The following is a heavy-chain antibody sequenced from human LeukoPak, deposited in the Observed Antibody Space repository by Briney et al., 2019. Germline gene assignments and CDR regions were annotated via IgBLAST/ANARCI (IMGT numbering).Heavy chain of an antibody. D-gene: IGHD2-2*01. CDR2: IYYSGST. V-gene: IGHV4-59*08. CDR1: GGSISSYY. CDR3: ARQIPETLDIVVVPVWFDP. J-gene: IGHJ5*02. Sequence: SETLSLTCTVSGGSISSYYWSWIRQPPGKGLEWIGYIYYSGSTYYNPSLKSRVTISVDTSKNQFSLKLSSVTAADTAVYYCARQIPETLDIVVVPVWFDPWGQGTLVTVSS.